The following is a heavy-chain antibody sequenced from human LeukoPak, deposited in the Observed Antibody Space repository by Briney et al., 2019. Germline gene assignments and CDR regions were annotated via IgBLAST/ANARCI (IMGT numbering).Heavy chain of an antibody. CDR2: IIPIFSTS. CDR3: VTGRVSEPPLISWFDF. CDR1: GGTFTIFA. J-gene: IGHJ5*01. Sequence: SVTVSCTASGGTFTIFAISWVRQAPGQGLEWLGGIIPIFSTSNYPQNFQGRVTITTDASTTTAYLELSNLRSGDTAVYYCVTGRVSEPPLISWFDFWGRGTLVTVSS. V-gene: IGHV1-69*05. D-gene: IGHD1-14*01.